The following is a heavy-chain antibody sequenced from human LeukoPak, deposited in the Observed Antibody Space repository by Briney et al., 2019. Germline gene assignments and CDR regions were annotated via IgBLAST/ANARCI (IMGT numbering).Heavy chain of an antibody. CDR2: ISGTGGTT. CDR1: GFTFSNYA. D-gene: IGHD3-16*01. J-gene: IGHJ1*01. V-gene: IGHV3-23*01. Sequence: GGSLRLSCAVSGFTFSNYAMNWVRQAPGKGLEWVSGISGTGGTTYSADSVKGRFTISRDNFNNTLYLQMHSLRAEDTAVYYCAKRGNECWGQGTLVTVSS. CDR3: AKRGNEC.